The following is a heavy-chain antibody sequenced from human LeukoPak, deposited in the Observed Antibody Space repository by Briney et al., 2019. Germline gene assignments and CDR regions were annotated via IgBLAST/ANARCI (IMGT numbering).Heavy chain of an antibody. CDR2: IRYDGNEK. CDR3: AKAYGSRLLKGDHQNMDV. Sequence: GGSLRLSCVAPGLIFSNYGMHWVRQAPGKWLDWVSFIRYDGNEKQYADSMRGRVTISRDNSKGTLFLQMTSLRPEDTAVYYCAKAYGSRLLKGDHQNMDVWGKGTTVIVSS. CDR1: GLIFSNYG. V-gene: IGHV3-30*02. D-gene: IGHD2-21*02. J-gene: IGHJ6*04.